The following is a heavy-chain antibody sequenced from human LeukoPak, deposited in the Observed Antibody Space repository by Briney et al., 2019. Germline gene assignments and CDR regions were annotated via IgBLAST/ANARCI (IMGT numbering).Heavy chain of an antibody. V-gene: IGHV1-69*01. CDR3: ARGQDIVVVPAAHTYYYYYYYMDV. J-gene: IGHJ6*03. Sequence: SVKVSCKASGGTFSSYAISWVRQAPGQGLEWMGGIIPIFGTANYAQKFQGRVTITADESTSTAYMELSSLRSEDTAVYYCARGQDIVVVPAAHTYYYYYYYMDVWGKGTTVTVSS. CDR2: IIPIFGTA. CDR1: GGTFSSYA. D-gene: IGHD2-2*01.